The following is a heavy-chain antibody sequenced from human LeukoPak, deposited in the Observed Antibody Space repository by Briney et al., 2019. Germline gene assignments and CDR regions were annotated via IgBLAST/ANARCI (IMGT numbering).Heavy chain of an antibody. J-gene: IGHJ6*02. CDR1: GFTFSSYW. Sequence: GGSLRLSCAASGFTFSSYWMSWVRQAPGKGLEWVAKIKPDGSEKYYVDSVKGRFTISRDNAKNSLYLQMNSLRAEDTAVYYCARDHIAAAGKGYYYGMDVWGQGTTVTVSS. CDR3: ARDHIAAAGKGYYYGMDV. V-gene: IGHV3-7*03. CDR2: IKPDGSEK. D-gene: IGHD6-13*01.